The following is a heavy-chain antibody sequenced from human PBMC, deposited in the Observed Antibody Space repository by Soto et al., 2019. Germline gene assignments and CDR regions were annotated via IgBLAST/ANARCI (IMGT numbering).Heavy chain of an antibody. CDR3: ASSTRGCSSTSCYASHRGDFDY. Sequence: QLQLQESGPGLVKPSETLSLTCTVSGGSISSSSYYWGWIRQPPGKGLEWIGSIYYSGSTYYNPSLKSRVTISVDTSKNQFSLKLSSVTAADTAVYYCASSTRGCSSTSCYASHRGDFDYWGQGTLVTVSS. D-gene: IGHD2-2*01. CDR1: GGSISSSSYY. V-gene: IGHV4-39*01. CDR2: IYYSGST. J-gene: IGHJ4*02.